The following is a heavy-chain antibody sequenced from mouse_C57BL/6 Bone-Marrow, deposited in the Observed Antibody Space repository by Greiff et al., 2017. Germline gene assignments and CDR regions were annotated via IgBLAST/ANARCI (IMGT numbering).Heavy chain of an antibody. CDR1: GYTFTDYE. J-gene: IGHJ1*03. Sequence: QVQLQQSGAELVRPGASVTLSCKASGYTFTDYEMHWVKQTPVHGLEWIGAIDPETGGTAYNQKFKGKAILTADKSSSTAYMELRSLTSEYSAVYYSTRNGRSTMMTTRWYFDVWGTGTTVTVSS. CDR2: IDPETGGT. D-gene: IGHD2-4*01. CDR3: TRNGRSTMMTTRWYFDV. V-gene: IGHV1-15*01.